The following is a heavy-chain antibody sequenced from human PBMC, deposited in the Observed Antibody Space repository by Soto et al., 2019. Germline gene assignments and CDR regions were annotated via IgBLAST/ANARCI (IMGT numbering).Heavy chain of an antibody. CDR3: TSAGQYCTSTTCKAY. CDR1: GFGFTNSW. CDR2: FKSKNDGGTT. D-gene: IGHD2-2*01. V-gene: IGHV3-15*07. Sequence: EVQVVESGGGLVKPGGSLRLSCAASGFGFTNSWMNWVRQAPGKGLEWVGRFKSKNDGGTTDYAAPVQGRFTISRDDSKTTIYLQMNSLKTEDTAVYYCTSAGQYCTSTTCKAYWGQGTPVTVSS. J-gene: IGHJ4*02.